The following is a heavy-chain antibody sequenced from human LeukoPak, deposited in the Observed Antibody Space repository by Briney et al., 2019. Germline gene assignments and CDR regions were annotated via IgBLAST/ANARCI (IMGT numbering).Heavy chain of an antibody. D-gene: IGHD1-26*01. V-gene: IGHV3-30*04. J-gene: IGHJ6*03. CDR3: ARDPYSGSYSAYYYYYMDV. CDR2: ISYDGSNK. CDR1: GFTFSSYA. Sequence: SGGSLRLSCAASGFTFSSYAMHWVRQAPGKGLEWVAVISYDGSNKYYADSVKGRFTISRDNAKNSLYLQMNSLRAEDTAVYYCARDPYSGSYSAYYYYYMDVWGKGTTVTVSS.